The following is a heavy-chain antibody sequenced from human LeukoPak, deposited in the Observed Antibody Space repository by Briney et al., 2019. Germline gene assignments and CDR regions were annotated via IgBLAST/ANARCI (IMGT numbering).Heavy chain of an antibody. J-gene: IGHJ4*02. D-gene: IGHD6-13*01. CDR1: GGSISSYY. V-gene: IGHV4-59*01. CDR3: ARGQQKLLPFDY. Sequence: SETLSLTCTVSGGSISSYYWSWMRQPPGKGLEWVGYIYYSGSTNYNPSLKSRVTISVDTSKNQISLKLSSVTAADTAVYYCARGQQKLLPFDYWGQGTLVTVSS. CDR2: IYYSGST.